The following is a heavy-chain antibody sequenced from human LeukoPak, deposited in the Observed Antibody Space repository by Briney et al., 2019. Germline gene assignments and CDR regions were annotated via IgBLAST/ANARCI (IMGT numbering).Heavy chain of an antibody. CDR3: ARGDHSSGYYHFDY. D-gene: IGHD3-22*01. CDR2: IYYSGST. Sequence: PSETLSLTCTVSGVSISSYYWSWLRQPPGKGLEWVGYIYYSGSTNYNPSLKSRVTISVDTSKNQFSLKLSSVTAADTAVYYCARGDHSSGYYHFDYWGQGTLFTVSS. J-gene: IGHJ4*02. CDR1: GVSISSYY. V-gene: IGHV4-59*01.